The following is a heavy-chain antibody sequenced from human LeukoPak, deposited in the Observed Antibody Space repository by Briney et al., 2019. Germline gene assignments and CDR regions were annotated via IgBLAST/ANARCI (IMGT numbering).Heavy chain of an antibody. CDR1: GYTFTSYG. D-gene: IGHD4/OR15-4a*01. CDR2: ISAYNRNT. V-gene: IGHV1-18*01. J-gene: IGHJ4*02. Sequence: ASVKVSCKASGYTFTSYGISWVRQAPGQGLEWMGWISAYNRNTNYAQKHQGRDTMTTDTSTSTAYVELRSLRSGDTVVYYCARDEGAVDYWGQGTLVTVSS. CDR3: ARDEGAVDY.